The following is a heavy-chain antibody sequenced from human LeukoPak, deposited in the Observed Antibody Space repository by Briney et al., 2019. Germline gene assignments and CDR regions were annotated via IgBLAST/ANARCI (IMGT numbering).Heavy chain of an antibody. Sequence: PGGSLRLSCAASGFTISSYGMHWVRQAPGKGLEWVAVISYDGSNKYYADSVKGRFTISRDNSKNTLYLQMNSLRAEDTAVYYCAKGGVFTMIVVDTFALPSFDPWGQGTLVTVSS. CDR2: ISYDGSNK. D-gene: IGHD3-22*01. V-gene: IGHV3-30*18. CDR3: AKGGVFTMIVVDTFALPSFDP. J-gene: IGHJ5*02. CDR1: GFTISSYG.